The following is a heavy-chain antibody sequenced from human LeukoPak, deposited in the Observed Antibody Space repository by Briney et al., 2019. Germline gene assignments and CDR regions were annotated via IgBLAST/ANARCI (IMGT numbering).Heavy chain of an antibody. CDR2: IFYSGNT. CDR3: ARGGWNKFDY. D-gene: IGHD3-22*01. V-gene: IGHV4-39*07. J-gene: IGHJ4*02. CDR1: GGSINSSSYY. Sequence: SETLSLTCTVSGGSINSSSYYWGWIRQPPGKGLEWIGSIFYSGNTYDNPSLKSRVTISVDTSKNQFSLKLSSVTAADTAVYYCARGGWNKFDYWGQGTLVTVSS.